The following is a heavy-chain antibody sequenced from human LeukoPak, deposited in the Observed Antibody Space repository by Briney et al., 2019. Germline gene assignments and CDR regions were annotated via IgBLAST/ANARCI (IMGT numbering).Heavy chain of an antibody. Sequence: KAGGSLRPSCAASGFTVSSNYMSWVRQAPGKGLEWVSVIYSGGSTYYADSVKGRFTISRDNSKNTLYLQMNSLRAEDTAVYYCARDPPYDFWSAQGAFDIWGQGTMVTVSS. D-gene: IGHD3-3*01. CDR3: ARDPPYDFWSAQGAFDI. J-gene: IGHJ3*02. CDR1: GFTVSSNY. V-gene: IGHV3-66*02. CDR2: IYSGGST.